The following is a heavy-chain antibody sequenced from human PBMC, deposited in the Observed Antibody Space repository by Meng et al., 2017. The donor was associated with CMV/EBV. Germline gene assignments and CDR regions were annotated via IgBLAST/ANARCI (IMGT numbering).Heavy chain of an antibody. D-gene: IGHD3-3*01. CDR1: GYTFTSYD. CDR3: SRGAAPYYDFWGGDYLWGFYYGMDV. J-gene: IGHJ6*02. Sequence: ASVKVSCKASGYTFTSYDINWVRQATGQGLEWMGWMNPNSGNTGYAQKFQGRVTMTRNTSISTAYMELSSLRSEDTAVYYCSRGAAPYYDFWGGDYLWGFYYGMDVWGQGTTVTVSS. V-gene: IGHV1-8*02. CDR2: MNPNSGNT.